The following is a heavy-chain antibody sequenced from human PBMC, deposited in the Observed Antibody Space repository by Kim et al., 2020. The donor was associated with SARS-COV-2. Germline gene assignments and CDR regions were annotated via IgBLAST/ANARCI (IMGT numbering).Heavy chain of an antibody. CDR1: GGSISSYY. J-gene: IGHJ6*02. CDR3: ARTNWDYYGSGRGVGYGMDV. D-gene: IGHD3-10*01. Sequence: SETLSLTCTVSGGSISSYYWSWIRQPPGKGLEWIGYIYYSGSTNYNPSLKSRVTISVDTSKNQFSLKLSSVTAADTAVYYCARTNWDYYGSGRGVGYGMDVWGQGTTVTVSS. V-gene: IGHV4-59*01. CDR2: IYYSGST.